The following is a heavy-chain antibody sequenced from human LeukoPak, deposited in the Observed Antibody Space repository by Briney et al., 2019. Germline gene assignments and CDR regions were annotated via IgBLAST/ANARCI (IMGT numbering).Heavy chain of an antibody. CDR2: ISGSGAST. V-gene: IGHV3-23*01. CDR3: AKDVGKWESLHFFDY. CDR1: GFTLSTNA. Sequence: GGSLRLSCLTSGFTLSTNAMSWVRQAPGKGLEWISGISGSGASTYYADSVKGRFTIPRDDSRNTLYLQMNSLRGDDTAVYYCAKDVGKWESLHFFDYWGQGTLVTVSS. J-gene: IGHJ4*02. D-gene: IGHD1-26*01.